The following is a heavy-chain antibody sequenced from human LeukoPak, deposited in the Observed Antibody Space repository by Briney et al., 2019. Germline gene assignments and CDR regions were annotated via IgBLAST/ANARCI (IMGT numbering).Heavy chain of an antibody. Sequence: PSETLSLTCAVYGGSFSGYYWSWIRQPPGKGLDWIGEINHSGSTNYNPSLKSRVTISVDTSKNQFSLKLSSVTAADTAVYYCARIAQIYYGSGSYYYYYGMDVWGQGTTVTVSS. D-gene: IGHD3-10*01. V-gene: IGHV4-34*01. J-gene: IGHJ6*02. CDR3: ARIAQIYYGSGSYYYYYGMDV. CDR2: INHSGST. CDR1: GGSFSGYY.